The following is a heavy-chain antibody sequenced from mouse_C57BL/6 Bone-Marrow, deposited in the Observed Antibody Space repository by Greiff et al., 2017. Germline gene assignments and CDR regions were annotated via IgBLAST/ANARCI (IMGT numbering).Heavy chain of an antibody. D-gene: IGHD1-1*01. CDR2: IHPNSGST. CDR1: GYTFTSYW. CDR3: ARPDYYGSSPFAY. J-gene: IGHJ3*01. Sequence: QVQLQQSGAELVKPGASVKLSCKASGYTFTSYWMHWVKQRPGQGLEWIGMIHPNSGSTNYNEKFKSKATLTGDKSSSTAYLQLSSLTYEDSAVYYCARPDYYGSSPFAYWGQGTLVTVSA. V-gene: IGHV1-64*01.